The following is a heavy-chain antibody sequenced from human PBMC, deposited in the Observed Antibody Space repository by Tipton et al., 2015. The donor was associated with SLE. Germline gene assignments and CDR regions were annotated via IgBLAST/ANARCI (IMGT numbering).Heavy chain of an antibody. V-gene: IGHV3-7*01. D-gene: IGHD7-27*01. Sequence: SLRLSCAASKFTFSSYWMSRVRQAPGKGLEWVANIREDGSGKFYVDSLKGRFTISRDNAKNSVYLQMNSLRVEDTAVYYCARSNWGWAFDIWGEGTMVTVSS. J-gene: IGHJ3*02. CDR2: IREDGSGK. CDR3: ARSNWGWAFDI. CDR1: KFTFSSYW.